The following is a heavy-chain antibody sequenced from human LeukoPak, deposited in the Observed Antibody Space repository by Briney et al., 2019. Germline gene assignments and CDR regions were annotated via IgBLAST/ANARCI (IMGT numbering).Heavy chain of an antibody. D-gene: IGHD1-14*01. Sequence: GGSLRLSCAASGFSLSSYWMHWVRQAPGKGLVWASRINIDGSITSYADSVKGRFTISRDTAKNTLYLQMNSLRAEDTAVYYCASRTGVYWGQGTLVSVSS. CDR1: GFSLSSYW. CDR2: INIDGSIT. V-gene: IGHV3-74*01. J-gene: IGHJ4*02. CDR3: ASRTGVY.